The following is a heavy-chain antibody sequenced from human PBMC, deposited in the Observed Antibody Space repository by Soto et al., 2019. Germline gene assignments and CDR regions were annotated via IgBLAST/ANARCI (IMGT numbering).Heavy chain of an antibody. Sequence: PGRPLRDSWVGAECTCVTLGVHWVRQDPGPGQERVANINPDGNVGTYVDSVGGRIITSRDNAKNSLYLQMNSLRADNTAGYFRAGWGGHDDNYWGEGIMVTVSS. CDR1: ECTCVTLG. J-gene: IGHJ4*02. CDR3: AGWGGHDDNY. V-gene: IGHV3-7*03. CDR2: INPDGNVG. D-gene: IGHD3-16*01.